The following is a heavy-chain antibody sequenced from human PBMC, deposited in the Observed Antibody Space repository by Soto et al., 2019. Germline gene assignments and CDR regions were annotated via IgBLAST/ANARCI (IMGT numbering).Heavy chain of an antibody. J-gene: IGHJ6*02. CDR1: GYTFTSYG. Sequence: GASVKVSCKASGYTFTSYGISWVRQAPGQGLEWMGWISAYNGNTNYAQKLQGRVTMTTDTSTSTAYMELRSLRSDDTAVYYCARGHGSGSYYNDPYYYGMDVWGQGXTVTVSS. CDR3: ARGHGSGSYYNDPYYYGMDV. V-gene: IGHV1-18*01. D-gene: IGHD3-10*01. CDR2: ISAYNGNT.